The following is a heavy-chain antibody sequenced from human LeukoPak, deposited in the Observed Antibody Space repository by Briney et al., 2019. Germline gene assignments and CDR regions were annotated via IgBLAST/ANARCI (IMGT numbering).Heavy chain of an antibody. CDR3: ARIGYSYGFPQYFDY. CDR2: ISSSGSTI. V-gene: IGHV3-48*03. D-gene: IGHD5-18*01. J-gene: IGHJ4*02. CDR1: GFTFSSYE. Sequence: AGGSLRLYCAASGFTFSSYEMNWVRQAPGKGLEGVSYISSSGSTIYYADSVKGGFTISRDNAKNSLYLQMNSLRAEDTAVYYCARIGYSYGFPQYFDYWGQGTLVTVSS.